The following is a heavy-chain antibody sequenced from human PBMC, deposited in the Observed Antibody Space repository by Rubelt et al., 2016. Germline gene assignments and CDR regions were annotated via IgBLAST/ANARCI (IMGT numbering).Heavy chain of an antibody. D-gene: IGHD3-22*01. V-gene: IGHV2-5*01. J-gene: IGHJ4*02. CDR1: GFSLSTSGVG. Sequence: QITLKESGPTLVKPTQTLTLTCTFSGFSLSTSGVGVGWIRQPPGKALEWLALIYWNDDKRYSPSLKSRLTITKDTSKNQVVLTMTNMDPVDTATYYCARISAFDSSGYNPDYWGQGTLVTVSS. CDR2: IYWNDDK. CDR3: ARISAFDSSGYNPDY.